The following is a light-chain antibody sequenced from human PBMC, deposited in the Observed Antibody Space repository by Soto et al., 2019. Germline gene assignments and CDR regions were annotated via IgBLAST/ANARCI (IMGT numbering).Light chain of an antibody. CDR2: GNS. V-gene: IGLV1-40*01. Sequence: QTVLTQPPSVSGAPGQRVTISCTGSSSDIGAGYDVHWYQQLPGTAPKLLIYGNSNRPSGVPDRFSGSKSGTSASLAITGLQAEDGADYYCQSDDSSLSAWVFGGGTKLTVL. CDR1: SSDIGAGYD. CDR3: QSDDSSLSAWV. J-gene: IGLJ3*02.